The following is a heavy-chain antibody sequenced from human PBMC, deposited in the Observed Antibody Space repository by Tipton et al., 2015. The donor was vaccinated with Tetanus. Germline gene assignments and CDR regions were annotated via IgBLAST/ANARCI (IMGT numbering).Heavy chain of an antibody. Sequence: QSGAEVKKPGESLKISCKGSGYNFTVYYIAWVRQLPGKGLEWMGIIYPGDSDARYSPSFQGQVTISADKSISTAYLQWSSLKASDTAIYYCAREPSSGYYFDYWGQGTLVTVSS. J-gene: IGHJ4*02. D-gene: IGHD3-22*01. CDR1: GYNFTVYY. V-gene: IGHV5-51*01. CDR2: IYPGDSDA. CDR3: AREPSSGYYFDY.